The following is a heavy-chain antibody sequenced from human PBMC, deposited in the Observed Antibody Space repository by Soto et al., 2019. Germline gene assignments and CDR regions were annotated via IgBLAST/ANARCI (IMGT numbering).Heavy chain of an antibody. CDR2: INHSGST. V-gene: IGHV4-34*01. D-gene: IGHD3-10*01. Sequence: PSETLSLTCAVYGGSFSGYYWSWIRQPPGKGLEWIGEINHSGSTNYNPSLKSRVTISVDTSKNQFSLKLSSVTAADTAVYYCARVTLTMVRGVVTNYYYYGMDVCGQGPTVTVSS. CDR3: ARVTLTMVRGVVTNYYYYGMDV. J-gene: IGHJ6*02. CDR1: GGSFSGYY.